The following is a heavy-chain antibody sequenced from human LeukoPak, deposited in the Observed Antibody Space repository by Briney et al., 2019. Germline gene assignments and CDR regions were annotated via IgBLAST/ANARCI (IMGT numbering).Heavy chain of an antibody. Sequence: GRSLRLSCAASGFTFSSYGMHWVRQAPGKGLEWVAVISYDGSNKYYADSVKGRFTISRDNSKNTLYLQMNSLRAEDTAVYYRAKDIGRGWYLLYFDYWGQGTLVTVSS. D-gene: IGHD6-19*01. CDR3: AKDIGRGWYLLYFDY. V-gene: IGHV3-30*18. CDR2: ISYDGSNK. J-gene: IGHJ4*02. CDR1: GFTFSSYG.